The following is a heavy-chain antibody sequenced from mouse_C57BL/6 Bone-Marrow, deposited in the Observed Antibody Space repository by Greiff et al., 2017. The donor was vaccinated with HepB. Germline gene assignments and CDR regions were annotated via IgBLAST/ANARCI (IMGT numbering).Heavy chain of an antibody. D-gene: IGHD1-1*02. Sequence: QVQLQQPGAELVKPGASVKLSCKASGYTFTSYWMHWVKQRPGQGLEWIGMIHPNSGSTNYNEKFKSKATLTVDKSSSTAYMKLSSLTSEDSAVYYCASQRGGYAMDYWGQGTSVTVSS. CDR1: GYTFTSYW. V-gene: IGHV1-64*01. CDR2: IHPNSGST. J-gene: IGHJ4*01. CDR3: ASQRGGYAMDY.